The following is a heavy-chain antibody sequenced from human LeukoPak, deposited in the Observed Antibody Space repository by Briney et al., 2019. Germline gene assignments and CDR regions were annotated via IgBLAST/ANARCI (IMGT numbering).Heavy chain of an antibody. J-gene: IGHJ4*02. D-gene: IGHD1-26*01. Sequence: PSETLSLTCTVSGGSISSSSYYWGWIRQSPGKGLEWIGSMYYRGSTYYNPSLMSRITISVDRSQNQFSLKMRDVTAADTAVYFCAAADWESFYFDSWGQGALVAVSS. CDR1: GGSISSSSYY. CDR3: AAADWESFYFDS. CDR2: MYYRGST. V-gene: IGHV4-39*07.